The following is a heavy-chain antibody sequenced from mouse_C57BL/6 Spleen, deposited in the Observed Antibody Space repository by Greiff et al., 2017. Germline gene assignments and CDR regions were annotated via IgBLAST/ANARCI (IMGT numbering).Heavy chain of an antibody. J-gene: IGHJ4*01. Sequence: EVMLVESGGGLVKPGGSLKLSCAASGFTFSDYGMHWVRQAPEKGLEWVAYISSGSSTIYYADTVKGRFTISRDNAKNTLFLQMTSLRSEDTAMYYCARVAYYSYYAMDYWGQGTSVTVSS. V-gene: IGHV5-17*01. CDR1: GFTFSDYG. CDR3: ARVAYYSYYAMDY. CDR2: ISSGSSTI. D-gene: IGHD2-12*01.